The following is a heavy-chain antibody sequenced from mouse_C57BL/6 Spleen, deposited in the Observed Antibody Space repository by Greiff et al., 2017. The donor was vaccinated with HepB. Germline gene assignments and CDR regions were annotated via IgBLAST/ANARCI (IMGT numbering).Heavy chain of an antibody. Sequence: VKVVESGPGLVQPSQSLSITCTVSGFSLTSYGVHWVRQSPGKGLEWLGVIWRGGSTDYNAAFMSRLSITKDNSKRQVFFKMNSLQADDTAIYYCAKRGWYFDVWGTGTTVTVSS. CDR1: GFSLTSYG. CDR2: IWRGGST. V-gene: IGHV2-5*01. CDR3: AKRGWYFDV. J-gene: IGHJ1*03.